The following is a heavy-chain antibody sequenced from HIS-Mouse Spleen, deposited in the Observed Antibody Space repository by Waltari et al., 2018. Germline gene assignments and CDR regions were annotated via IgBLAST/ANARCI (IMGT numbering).Heavy chain of an antibody. CDR2: IYYSGST. D-gene: IGHD6-13*01. Sequence: QLQLQESGPGLVKPSETLSLTCTVSGGSISSSSYHWGSIRQPPGKGLEWIGSIYYSGSTYYNPSLKSRVTISVDTSKNQFSLKLSSVTAADTAVYYCAREIPYSSSWYDWYFDLWGRGTLVTVSS. J-gene: IGHJ2*01. CDR1: GGSISSSSYH. V-gene: IGHV4-39*07. CDR3: AREIPYSSSWYDWYFDL.